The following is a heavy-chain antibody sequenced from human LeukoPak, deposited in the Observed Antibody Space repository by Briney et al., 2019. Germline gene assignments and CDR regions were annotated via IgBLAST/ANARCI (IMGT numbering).Heavy chain of an antibody. Sequence: TSETLYLTCTVSGGSISSSSYYWGWIRQPPGKGLEWIGSIYYSGSTYYNPSLKSRVTISVDTSKNQFSLKLSSVTAADTAVYYCASPLGSHRYYYYYGMDVWGQGTTVTVSS. CDR2: IYYSGST. D-gene: IGHD6-13*01. CDR1: GGSISSSSYY. V-gene: IGHV4-39*01. J-gene: IGHJ6*02. CDR3: ASPLGSHRYYYYYGMDV.